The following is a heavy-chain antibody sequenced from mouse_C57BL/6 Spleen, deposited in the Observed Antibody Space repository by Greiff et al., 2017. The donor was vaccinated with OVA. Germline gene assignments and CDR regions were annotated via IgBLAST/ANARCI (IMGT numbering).Heavy chain of an antibody. Sequence: VQLQQPGAELVKPGASVKLSCKASGYTFTSYWMHWVKQRHGRGLEWIGRIDPNSGGTKYNEKFKSKATLTVDKPSSTSYMQLSSLTSEDSSVYYCAREDQSYYYAMDYWGQGTSVTVSS. J-gene: IGHJ4*01. CDR1: GYTFTSYW. V-gene: IGHV1-72*01. CDR3: AREDQSYYYAMDY. CDR2: IDPNSGGT.